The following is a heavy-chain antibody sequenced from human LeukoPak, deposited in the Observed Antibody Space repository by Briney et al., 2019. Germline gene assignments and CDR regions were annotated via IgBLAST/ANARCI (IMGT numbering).Heavy chain of an antibody. V-gene: IGHV4-59*01. Sequence: SETLSLTCAVYGGSFSGYYWNWIRQPPGKGLEWIGYIHYSGSTKYNPSLKSRVTIPVDTSKNQFSLKLTSVTAADTAVYYCTRDGGSGNFNWFDPWGQGTLVTVSS. CDR2: IHYSGST. CDR3: TRDGGSGNFNWFDP. D-gene: IGHD3-10*01. CDR1: GGSFSGYY. J-gene: IGHJ5*02.